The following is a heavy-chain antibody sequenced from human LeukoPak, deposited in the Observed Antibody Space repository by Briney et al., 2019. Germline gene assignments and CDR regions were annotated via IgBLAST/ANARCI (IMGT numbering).Heavy chain of an antibody. V-gene: IGHV4-4*02. CDR3: ARGYYYDSSGYGMDV. J-gene: IGHJ6*02. Sequence: SETLSLTRAVSGGSISSSNWWSWVRQPPGKGLEWIGEIYHSGSTNYNPSLKSRVTISVDKSKNQFSLKLSSVTAADTAVYYCARGYYYDSSGYGMDVWGQGTTVTVSS. CDR2: IYHSGST. CDR1: GGSISSSNW. D-gene: IGHD3-22*01.